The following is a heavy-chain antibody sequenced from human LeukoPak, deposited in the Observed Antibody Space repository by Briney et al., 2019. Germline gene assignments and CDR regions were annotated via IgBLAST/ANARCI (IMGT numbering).Heavy chain of an antibody. CDR3: ARGKGYCSSTSCPDAFDI. Sequence: GGSLRLSCAASGFTFSDYYMSWIRQAPGKGLEWVSYISSSGSTIYYADSVKGRFTISRDNAKNSLYLQMNSLRAEDTAVYYCARGKGYCSSTSCPDAFDIWGQGTMVTVSS. V-gene: IGHV3-11*01. D-gene: IGHD2-2*01. CDR2: ISSSGSTI. J-gene: IGHJ3*02. CDR1: GFTFSDYY.